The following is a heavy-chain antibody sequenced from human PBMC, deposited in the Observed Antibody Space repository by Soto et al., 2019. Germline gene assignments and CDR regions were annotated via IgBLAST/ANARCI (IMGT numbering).Heavy chain of an antibody. V-gene: IGHV4-34*02. Sequence: QVQLQERGAGLLRPSETLSLTCGVYGGSFSGYHWNWIRQPPGKGLEWIGDINPVGSTKYNPSLKCRVSISLDTSKNQFSLKLSSVTAADTAVYYCARGQREDAYVASWGQGTLVSVSS. CDR2: INPVGST. J-gene: IGHJ4*02. CDR3: ARGQREDAYVAS. CDR1: GGSFSGYH.